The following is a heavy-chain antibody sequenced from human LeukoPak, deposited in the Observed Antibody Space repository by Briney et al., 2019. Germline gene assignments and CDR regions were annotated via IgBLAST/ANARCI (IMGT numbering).Heavy chain of an antibody. V-gene: IGHV3-48*04. J-gene: IGHJ1*01. CDR1: GFTFSSYS. Sequence: GGSLRLSCAASGFTFSSYSMNWVRQAPGKGLEWVSYISSSSTIYYADSVKGRFTISRDNAKNSLYLQMNSLRAEDTAVYYCARDHQRQLPPQHWGQGTLVTVSS. CDR3: ARDHQRQLPPQH. D-gene: IGHD2-2*01. CDR2: ISSSSTI.